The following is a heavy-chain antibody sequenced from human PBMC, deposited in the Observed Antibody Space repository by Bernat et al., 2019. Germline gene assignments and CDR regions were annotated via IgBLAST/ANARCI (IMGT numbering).Heavy chain of an antibody. D-gene: IGHD5-12*01. CDR2: IRSKLYSETI. CDR3: TRSSAYAFVFDY. J-gene: IGHJ4*02. Sequence: EVQLVESGGDLVQPGRSLRLSCTTSGFRFGDCGLSWVRQAPGKGLEWVAFIRSKLYSETIEYAASVRGRFTISRDDSKSIAYLQMNSLKTEDTAVYYCTRSSAYAFVFDYWGQGTLVTVSS. CDR1: GFRFGDCG. V-gene: IGHV3-49*04.